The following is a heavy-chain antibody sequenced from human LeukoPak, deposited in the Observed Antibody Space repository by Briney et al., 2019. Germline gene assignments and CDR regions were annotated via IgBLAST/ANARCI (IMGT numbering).Heavy chain of an antibody. CDR1: GFTFSGYG. CDR3: AKDRGFQYASGSSELDY. J-gene: IGHJ4*02. CDR2: ISYDGSHK. D-gene: IGHD3-10*01. Sequence: PGRSLRLSCAASGFTFSGYGMHWVRLAPGKGLEWVAVISYDGSHKYYADSVQGRFTISRDNSRNTVYQQMNSLRDEDTAIYYCAKDRGFQYASGSSELDYWGQGTPVTVSS. V-gene: IGHV3-30*18.